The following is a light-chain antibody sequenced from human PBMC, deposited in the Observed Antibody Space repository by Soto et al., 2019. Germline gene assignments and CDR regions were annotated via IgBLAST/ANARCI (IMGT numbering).Light chain of an antibody. J-gene: IGLJ1*01. Sequence: QSALTQSASVSGSPGQSLTIYCTGTSSDVGRSTLVSWYQQHPGKAPKVMIFEGRKRPSGVSNRCSGSKSGNTASLTISGLNAEDEAYYYCSSYAGSSTYVVGSGTKLTVL. V-gene: IGLV2-23*01. CDR2: EGR. CDR1: SSDVGRSTL. CDR3: SSYAGSSTYV.